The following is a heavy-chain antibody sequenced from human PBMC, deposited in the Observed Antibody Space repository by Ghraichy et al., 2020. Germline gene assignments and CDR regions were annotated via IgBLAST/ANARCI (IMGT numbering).Heavy chain of an antibody. CDR2: IWAGGNK. CDR1: GFSFRDYA. J-gene: IGHJ3*01. CDR3: VREYRWGELNGPFDY. D-gene: IGHD3-16*01. V-gene: IGHV3-33*01. Sequence: GGSLRLSCATSGFSFRDYAMHWVRQAPGKGLEWVAGIWAGGNKYYVDSVKGRFTISRNNDKNTVSLQVTGLTVADTAVYYCVREYRWGELNGPFDYWGRGTSVTVSS.